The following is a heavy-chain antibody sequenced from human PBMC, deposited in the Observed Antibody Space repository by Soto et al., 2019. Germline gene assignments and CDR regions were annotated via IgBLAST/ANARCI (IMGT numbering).Heavy chain of an antibody. D-gene: IGHD3-16*01. CDR3: ARHGGTPDLYFDY. V-gene: IGHV3-74*01. CDR2: INSDGSST. J-gene: IGHJ4*02. CDR1: GFTFSSYW. Sequence: GGSLRLSCAASGFTFSSYWMHWVRQAPGKGLVWVSRINSDGSSTSYADSVKGRFTISRDNAKNTLYLQMNSLRAEDTALYYCARHGGTPDLYFDYWGQGTPVTVSS.